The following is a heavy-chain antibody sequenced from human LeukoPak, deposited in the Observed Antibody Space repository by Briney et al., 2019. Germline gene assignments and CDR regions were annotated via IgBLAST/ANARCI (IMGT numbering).Heavy chain of an antibody. CDR2: IIPIFGTA. D-gene: IGHD5-24*01. Sequence: SVKVSCKASGGTFSSYAISWVRQAPGQGLEWMGGIIPIFGTAKYAQKFQGRVTITADESTSTAYMELSSLRSEDTAVYYCARSRDGYNFYFDYWGQGTLVTVSS. J-gene: IGHJ4*02. V-gene: IGHV1-69*13. CDR3: ARSRDGYNFYFDY. CDR1: GGTFSSYA.